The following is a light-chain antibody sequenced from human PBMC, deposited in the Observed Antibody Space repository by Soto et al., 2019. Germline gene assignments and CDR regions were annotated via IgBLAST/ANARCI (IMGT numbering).Light chain of an antibody. Sequence: EVMLTQSPGTLSLSPGERATLSCRASQSVINNYLAWYQQKPGQAPRLLIYVASNRATGIPDRFSGSGSGTDFTLTISRLEPEDFAVYFCQQYASSSPRITFGQGTRLEIK. J-gene: IGKJ5*01. CDR3: QQYASSSPRIT. CDR2: VAS. V-gene: IGKV3-20*01. CDR1: QSVINNY.